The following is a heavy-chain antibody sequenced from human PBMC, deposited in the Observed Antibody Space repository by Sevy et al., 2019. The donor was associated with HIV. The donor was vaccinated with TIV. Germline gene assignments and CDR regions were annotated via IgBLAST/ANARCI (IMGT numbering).Heavy chain of an antibody. CDR2: FSGSGTRT. CDR3: AKWGGGHYDPDEIGYYFYYYNMDV. V-gene: IGHV3-23*01. CDR1: GFSFDSYG. J-gene: IGHJ6*03. Sequence: GGSLRLSCAVSGFSFDSYGMTWVRQAPGKGLEWVSGFSGSGTRTYYADSVKGRFRISRDNSKNRLYLQMNSLRSEDKVIYYCAKWGGGHYDPDEIGYYFYYYNMDVWGKGTTVTVSS. D-gene: IGHD3-22*01.